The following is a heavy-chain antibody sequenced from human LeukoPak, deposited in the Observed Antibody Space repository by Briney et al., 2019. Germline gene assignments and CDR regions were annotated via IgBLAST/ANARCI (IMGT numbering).Heavy chain of an antibody. CDR2: MNPNSGNT. Sequence: ASVTVSCKASGYTFTSYDINWVRQAPGQGLEWMGWMNPNSGNTGYAQKFQGRVTITRNTSISTAYMELSSLRSEDTAVYYCARGKGSGSYYNPFDYWGQGTLVTVSS. V-gene: IGHV1-8*03. CDR3: ARGKGSGSYYNPFDY. J-gene: IGHJ4*02. D-gene: IGHD3-10*01. CDR1: GYTFTSYD.